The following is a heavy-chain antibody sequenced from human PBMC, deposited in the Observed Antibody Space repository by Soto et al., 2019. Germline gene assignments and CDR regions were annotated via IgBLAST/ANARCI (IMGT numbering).Heavy chain of an antibody. Sequence: EVQLLESGGGLVQPGGSLRLSCAASGFSFSNYAMGWVRQTARRGLEWVSLISGSDGRTWHAGSVGGRFSISRDNSMXXXXXXXXXXRSXXXXXXXXAKMDSYFYGWGSYPDHWGLGILVTVSS. CDR2: ISGSDGRT. CDR1: GFSFSNYA. CDR3: AKMDSYFYGWGSYPDH. J-gene: IGHJ4*02. V-gene: IGHV3-23*01. D-gene: IGHD3-16*02.